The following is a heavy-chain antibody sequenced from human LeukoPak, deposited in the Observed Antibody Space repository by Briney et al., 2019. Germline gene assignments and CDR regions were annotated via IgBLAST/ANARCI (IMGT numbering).Heavy chain of an antibody. J-gene: IGHJ5*02. Sequence: LETLSLTCTVSGGSISSYYWSWIRQPPGKGLEWIGYIYYSGSTNYNPSLKSRVTISADTSKNQLSLKLSTVSAADTAVYYCARGRYCSSTSCSSIDPWGQGTLVTVSS. CDR2: IYYSGST. D-gene: IGHD2-2*01. V-gene: IGHV4-59*01. CDR1: GGSISSYY. CDR3: ARGRYCSSTSCSSIDP.